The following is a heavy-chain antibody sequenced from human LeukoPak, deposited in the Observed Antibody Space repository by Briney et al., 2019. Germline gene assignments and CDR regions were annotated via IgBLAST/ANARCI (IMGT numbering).Heavy chain of an antibody. CDR2: IYTSGST. J-gene: IGHJ6*04. CDR3: ARLGYDILTGQTGLDV. V-gene: IGHV4-4*07. D-gene: IGHD3-9*01. CDR1: GGSISSYY. Sequence: PSETLSLTCTVSGGSISSYYWSWIRQPAGKGLEWIGRIYTSGSTNYNPSLKSRVTMSVDTSKNQFSLKLSSVTAADTAVYYCARLGYDILTGQTGLDVWGKGTTVTVSS.